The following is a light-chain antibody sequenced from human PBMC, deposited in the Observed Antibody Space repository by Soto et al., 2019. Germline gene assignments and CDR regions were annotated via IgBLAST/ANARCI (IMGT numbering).Light chain of an antibody. CDR3: QQRSNWPPIT. CDR1: QSVSSL. Sequence: EVVLTQSPGTLSLSPGERATLSCRASQSVSSLLAWYQQKPGQAPRLLIYDASNRASGIPARFSGSGSGTDFTLTIRSLEPEDFAVYYCQQRSNWPPITFGQGTRLEIK. V-gene: IGKV3-11*01. J-gene: IGKJ5*01. CDR2: DAS.